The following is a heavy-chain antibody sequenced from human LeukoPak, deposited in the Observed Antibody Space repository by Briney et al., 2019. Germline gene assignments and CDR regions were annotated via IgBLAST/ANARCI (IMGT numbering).Heavy chain of an antibody. Sequence: GGSLRLSCAASGFTFSSYSMNWVRQAPGKGLEWVSSISSSSSYIYYADSVKGRFTISRDNAKNSLYLQMNSLRAEDTAVYYCARGQPTFATRYRLFDYWGQGTLVTVSS. CDR1: GFTFSSYS. CDR2: ISSSSSYI. CDR3: ARGQPTFATRYRLFDY. V-gene: IGHV3-21*01. D-gene: IGHD6-25*01. J-gene: IGHJ4*02.